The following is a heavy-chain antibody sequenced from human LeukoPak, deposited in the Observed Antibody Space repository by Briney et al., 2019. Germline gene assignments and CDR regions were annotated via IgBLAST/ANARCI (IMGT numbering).Heavy chain of an antibody. CDR3: ARDSVAVTTFIWFDP. CDR1: GYTFTSYG. V-gene: IGHV1-18*01. CDR2: ISAYNGNT. D-gene: IGHD4-17*01. Sequence: ASVKVSCKASGYTFTSYGINWVRQAPGQGLEWMGWISAYNGNTNYAQKLQGRVTMTTDTSTSTAYMELRSLRSDDTAVYYCARDSVAVTTFIWFDPWGQGTLVTVSS. J-gene: IGHJ5*02.